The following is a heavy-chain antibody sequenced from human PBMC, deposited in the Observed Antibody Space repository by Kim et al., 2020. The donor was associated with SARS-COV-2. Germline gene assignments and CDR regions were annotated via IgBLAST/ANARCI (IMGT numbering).Heavy chain of an antibody. V-gene: IGHV4-39*07. CDR3: AREERPTTVVTFDY. J-gene: IGHJ4*02. Sequence: NPALKSRVTISVDTSKNQFSLKLSSVTAADTAVYYCAREERPTTVVTFDYWGQGTLVTVSS. D-gene: IGHD4-17*01.